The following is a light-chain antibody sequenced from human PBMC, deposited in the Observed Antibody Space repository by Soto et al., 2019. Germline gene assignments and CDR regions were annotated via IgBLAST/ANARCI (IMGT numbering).Light chain of an antibody. CDR2: DAS. CDR3: QQYNSYWYT. V-gene: IGKV1-5*01. CDR1: QSISSW. J-gene: IGKJ2*01. Sequence: DIQMTQSPSTLSASVGDRVTITCRASQSISSWLAWYQQKPGKAPKLLIYDASILESGVPSRFSGSGSGTEFTLTISSLQPDDFETYYCQQYNSYWYTFGQGTKVEIK.